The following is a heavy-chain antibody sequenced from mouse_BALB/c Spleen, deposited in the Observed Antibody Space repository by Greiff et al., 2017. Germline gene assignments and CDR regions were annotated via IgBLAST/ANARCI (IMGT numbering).Heavy chain of an antibody. Sequence: EVMLVESGGGLVKPGGSLKLSCAASGFTFSDYYMYWVRQTPEKRLEWVATISDGGSYTYYPDSVKGRFTISRDNAKNNLYLQMSSLKSEDTAMYYCARVGLDEGFDYWGQGTTLTVSS. J-gene: IGHJ2*01. CDR2: ISDGGSYT. CDR3: ARVGLDEGFDY. V-gene: IGHV5-4*02. CDR1: GFTFSDYY.